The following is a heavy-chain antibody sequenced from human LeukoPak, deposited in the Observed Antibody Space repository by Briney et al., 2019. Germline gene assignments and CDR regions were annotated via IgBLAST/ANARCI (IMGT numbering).Heavy chain of an antibody. V-gene: IGHV3-23*01. CDR2: IYGGVTGSP. Sequence: GGSLRLSCVASGFTFSKYTMSWVRQAPGKGLEWAAGIYGGVTGSPLYAESVLGRFTISRDNSKNTLYLQMNSLSDEGTAVYYCAKDLTPDGVWDIDYWGQGTPITVSS. CDR3: AKDLTPDGVWDIDY. CDR1: GFTFSKYT. J-gene: IGHJ4*02. D-gene: IGHD3-9*01.